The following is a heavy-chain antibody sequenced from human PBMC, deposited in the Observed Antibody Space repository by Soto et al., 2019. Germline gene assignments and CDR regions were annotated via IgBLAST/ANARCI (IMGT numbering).Heavy chain of an antibody. CDR1: GGSFSGYY. J-gene: IGHJ4*02. V-gene: IGHV4-34*01. Sequence: QVQLQQWGAGLLKPSETLSLTCAVYGGSFSGYYWSWIRQPPGKGLEWIGEINHSGSTNYNPSLKSRVTISVDTSKKQFSLKLSSVTAADTAVYYCARGREYGYWGQGTLVHVSS. CDR3: ARGREYGY. D-gene: IGHD4-17*01. CDR2: INHSGST.